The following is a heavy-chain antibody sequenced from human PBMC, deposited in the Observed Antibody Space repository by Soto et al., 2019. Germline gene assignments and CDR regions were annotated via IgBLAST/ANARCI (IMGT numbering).Heavy chain of an antibody. J-gene: IGHJ6*03. CDR2: IYPGDSDT. CDR1: GDSFTSYC. V-gene: IGHV5-51*01. Sequence: FLKICCKGSGDSFTSYCSRWVRQMTGKGLEWMGIIYPGDSDTRYSPSFQGQVTISADKSISTAYLQWSGLKASDTAMYYCARPTRHCSSTSCYSAKGDYYMDVWGKGTMVTVSS. D-gene: IGHD2-2*01. CDR3: ARPTRHCSSTSCYSAKGDYYMDV.